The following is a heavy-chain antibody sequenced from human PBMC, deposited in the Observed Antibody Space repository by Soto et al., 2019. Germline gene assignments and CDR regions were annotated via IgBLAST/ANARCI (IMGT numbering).Heavy chain of an antibody. CDR2: IDPSDSQT. CDR3: ARVGGVAARTFDY. CDR1: GYSFAGYW. J-gene: IGHJ4*02. D-gene: IGHD6-6*01. Sequence: PGESLKISCKGSGYSFAGYWITWVRQKPGKGLEWMGRIDPSDSQTYYSPSFRGHVTISVTKSITTVFLQWSSLRASDTAMYYCARVGGVAARTFDYWGQGTLVTVSS. V-gene: IGHV5-10-1*01.